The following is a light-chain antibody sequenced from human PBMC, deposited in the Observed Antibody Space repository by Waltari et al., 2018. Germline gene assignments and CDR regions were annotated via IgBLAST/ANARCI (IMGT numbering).Light chain of an antibody. CDR2: DVN. CDR3: SSYAGSSNFVV. CDR1: SGDVGGYNY. Sequence: QSALTQPPSASGSPGQSVTISCTGTSGDVGGYNYVSWYQQYPGKAPKLLIYDVNERPSGVPACFSGSKSDNTASLTVSGLQDEDEADYYCSSYAGSSNFVVFGGGTKVTVL. V-gene: IGLV2-8*01. J-gene: IGLJ2*01.